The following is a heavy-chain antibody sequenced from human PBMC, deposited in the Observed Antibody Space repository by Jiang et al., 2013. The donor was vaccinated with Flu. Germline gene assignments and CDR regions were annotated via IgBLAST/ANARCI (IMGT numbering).Heavy chain of an antibody. V-gene: IGHV2-5*02. D-gene: IGHD3-9*01. CDR3: AHATLPTGYGRFDY. CDR2: IYGDDDE. CDR1: GFSFTTNGVG. J-gene: IGHJ4*02. Sequence: KPTQTLTLTCTFSGFSFTTNGVGVGWIRQPPGKALEWLGIIYGDDDERYSPSLKTRLTITKDISKNQVVLTLTNMGPVDTATYYCAHATLPTGYGRFDYWGQGTLVTVSS.